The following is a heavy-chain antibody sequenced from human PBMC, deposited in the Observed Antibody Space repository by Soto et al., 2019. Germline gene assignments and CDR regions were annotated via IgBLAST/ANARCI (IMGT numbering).Heavy chain of an antibody. CDR2: IWYDGSKE. CDR3: ARERSAGNYFYDGMDV. J-gene: IGHJ6*02. Sequence: GGSLRLSCSASGLPFNRNGMHWVRQAPGKGLEWVAVIWYDGSKEYYSDSVKGRFTISRDNSKNMLYLQMNSVRVEDTAVYFCARERSAGNYFYDGMDVWGQGPMVTVSS. V-gene: IGHV3-33*01. CDR1: GLPFNRNG. D-gene: IGHD1-1*01.